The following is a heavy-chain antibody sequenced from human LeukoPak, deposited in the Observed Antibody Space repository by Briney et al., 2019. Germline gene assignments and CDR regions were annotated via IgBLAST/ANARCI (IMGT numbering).Heavy chain of an antibody. CDR1: GFTFSSYS. D-gene: IGHD3-3*01. Sequence: GGSLRLSCAASGFTFSSYSMSWVRQAPGKGLEWVSGINWNGGSTGYADSVKGRFTISRDNAKNSLYLQMNSLRAEDTALYYCARRMDFWSGFDRYYFDYWGQGTLVTVSS. J-gene: IGHJ4*02. CDR2: INWNGGST. CDR3: ARRMDFWSGFDRYYFDY. V-gene: IGHV3-20*04.